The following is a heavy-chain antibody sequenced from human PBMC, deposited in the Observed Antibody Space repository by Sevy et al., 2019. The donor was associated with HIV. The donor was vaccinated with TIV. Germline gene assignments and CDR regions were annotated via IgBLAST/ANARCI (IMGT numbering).Heavy chain of an antibody. CDR2: ISYDGSNK. D-gene: IGHD3-22*01. CDR3: ARGGGKYYDSSGYYVDY. Sequence: GGSLRLSCAASGFTFSSYAMHWVRQAPGKGLEWVAVISYDGSNKYYADSVKGRFTISRDNSKNTLYLQMNSLRAEDTAVYYCARGGGKYYDSSGYYVDYWGHGTLVTVSS. J-gene: IGHJ4*01. V-gene: IGHV3-30-3*01. CDR1: GFTFSSYA.